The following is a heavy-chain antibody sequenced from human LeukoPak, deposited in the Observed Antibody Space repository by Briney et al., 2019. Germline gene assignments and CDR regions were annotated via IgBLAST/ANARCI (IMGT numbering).Heavy chain of an antibody. Sequence: GGSLRLSCAASGFTFSSYGMHWVRQAPGKGLEWVAVIWYDGINKYYADSVKGRFTISRDNSKNTLYLQMNSLRAEDTAVYYCARDRGEYQLVEGWIDYGMDVWGKGTTVTVSS. J-gene: IGHJ6*04. V-gene: IGHV3-33*01. CDR3: ARDRGEYQLVEGWIDYGMDV. CDR2: IWYDGINK. D-gene: IGHD2-2*01. CDR1: GFTFSSYG.